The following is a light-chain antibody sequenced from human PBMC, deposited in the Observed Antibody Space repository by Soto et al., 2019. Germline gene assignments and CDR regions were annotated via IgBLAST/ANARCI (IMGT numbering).Light chain of an antibody. CDR3: QQYEIWPLT. CDR1: QSVHNN. J-gene: IGKJ4*01. V-gene: IGKV3-15*01. CDR2: DTS. Sequence: EVVMTQSPATLSVSPGDRATLSCRASQSVHNNLAWSQQKPGQPPRLLIFDTSTRATDIPIRFTGGGSGTEFTLTISSLQSEDSAVYYCQQYEIWPLTFGGGTKVEIK.